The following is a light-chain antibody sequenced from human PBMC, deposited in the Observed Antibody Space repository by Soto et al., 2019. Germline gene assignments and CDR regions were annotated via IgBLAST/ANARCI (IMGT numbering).Light chain of an antibody. J-gene: IGKJ5*01. CDR1: QGIRND. CDR2: AAS. CDR3: LEHNSYPPT. V-gene: IGKV1-17*01. Sequence: DILMNQSPSYLSASVGDRVTITCRASQGIRNDLGWYQQKPGKAPKRLIYAASSLQSGVPSSFSVNGSGTEFTLTISSPQPEDFATEYFLEHNSYPPTFDQGTRLEI.